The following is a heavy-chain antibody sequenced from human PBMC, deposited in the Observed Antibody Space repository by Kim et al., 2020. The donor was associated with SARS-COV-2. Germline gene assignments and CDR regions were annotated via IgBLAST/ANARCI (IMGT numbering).Heavy chain of an antibody. CDR3: ARDEVVVAAPDY. V-gene: IGHV3-33*05. D-gene: IGHD2-15*01. CDR1: GFTFSSYG. J-gene: IGHJ4*02. CDR2: ISYDGSNK. Sequence: LSLTCAASGFTFSSYGMHWVRQAPGKGLEWVAVISYDGSNKYYADSVKGRFTISRDNSKNTLYLQMNSLRAEDTAVYYCARDEVVVAAPDYWGQGTL.